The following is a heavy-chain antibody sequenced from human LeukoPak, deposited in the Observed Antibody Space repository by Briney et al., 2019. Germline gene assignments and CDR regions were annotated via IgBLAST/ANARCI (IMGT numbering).Heavy chain of an antibody. CDR2: MNPNSGNT. J-gene: IGHJ4*02. CDR1: GYTFTSYD. Sequence: ASVKLSCKAAGYTFTSYDINLVRQATGQGLELMGLMNPNSGNTGYAQKFHGRVTMTMNTSISTAYTQLSSMRSEDTAVYYCAAPGLSLVVPAAISFDYWGQGTLVTVSS. CDR3: AAPGLSLVVPAAISFDY. D-gene: IGHD2-2*02. V-gene: IGHV1-8*01.